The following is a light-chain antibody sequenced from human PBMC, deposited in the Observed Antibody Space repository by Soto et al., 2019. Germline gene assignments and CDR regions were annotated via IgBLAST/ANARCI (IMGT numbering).Light chain of an antibody. V-gene: IGLV2-14*01. Sequence: QSALTQSASVSGSPGQSITISCTGTSSDVGGHDYVSWYQQHPGKAPTLMIYHVTNRPSGVSSRFSGSKSGNTAFLIISGLQAEVEADYYCSSYTSSSTFVFGTGTKLTVL. CDR1: SSDVGGHDY. CDR2: HVT. CDR3: SSYTSSSTFV. J-gene: IGLJ1*01.